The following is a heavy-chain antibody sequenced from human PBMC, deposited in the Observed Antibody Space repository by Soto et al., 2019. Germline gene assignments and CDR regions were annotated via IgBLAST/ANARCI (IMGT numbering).Heavy chain of an antibody. D-gene: IGHD3-22*01. V-gene: IGHV3-30*03. CDR2: ITYDGNNK. J-gene: IGHJ6*02. CDR1: GFTCSSYG. Sequence: GXSLILSCEASGFTCSSYGMHCVRQAPFKGLEWVAVITYDGNNKYYADSVKGRFTISRDNSKNTMYLQMNSLRPEDTAVYYCAREMIPMIMGGMSAMDVWGQGTTVTVSS. CDR3: AREMIPMIMGGMSAMDV.